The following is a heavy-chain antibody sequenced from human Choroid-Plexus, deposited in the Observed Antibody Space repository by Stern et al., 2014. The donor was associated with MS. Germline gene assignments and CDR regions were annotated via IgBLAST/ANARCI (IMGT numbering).Heavy chain of an antibody. CDR1: GFTLSDHY. Sequence: VQLVESGGGLVQPGGSLRLSCVASGFTLSDHYMDWVRQAPGKGLEWVGRIRNKANSYTTPYAASGKCRFVISRDDSKNSLYQQMNSLKSEDTAVYYCVRVSGSSGSDFWGQGTLVSVSS. J-gene: IGHJ4*02. CDR2: IRNKANSYTT. V-gene: IGHV3-72*01. CDR3: VRVSGSSGSDF. D-gene: IGHD6-19*01.